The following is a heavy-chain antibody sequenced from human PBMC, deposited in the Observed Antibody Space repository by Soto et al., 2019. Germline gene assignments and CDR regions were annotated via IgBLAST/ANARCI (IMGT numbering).Heavy chain of an antibody. CDR2: ISYDGSNK. CDR3: AKDRYGGNGPEAATYFDY. D-gene: IGHD4-17*01. V-gene: IGHV3-30*18. J-gene: IGHJ4*02. Sequence: QVQLVESGGGVVQPGRSLRLSCAASGFIFSSYGMHWVRQAPGKGLEWVAVISYDGSNKYYADSVKGRFAISRDNSKNTVYLQMNSLRAEDTAVYYCAKDRYGGNGPEAATYFDYWGQGMLVTVSS. CDR1: GFIFSSYG.